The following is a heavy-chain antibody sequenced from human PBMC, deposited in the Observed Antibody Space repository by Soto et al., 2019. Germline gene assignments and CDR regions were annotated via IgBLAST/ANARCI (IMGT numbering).Heavy chain of an antibody. CDR1: GYSFTIYW. CDR2: IYPGDSDT. D-gene: IGHD2-2*01. Sequence: GESLKISCKGSGYSFTIYWIGWVRQMPGKGLEWMGIIYPGDSDTRYSPSFQGQVTISADKSISTAYLQWSSLKASDTAMYYCARREGRYCSSTSCPYGMDVWGQGTTVTVSS. CDR3: ARREGRYCSSTSCPYGMDV. V-gene: IGHV5-51*01. J-gene: IGHJ6*02.